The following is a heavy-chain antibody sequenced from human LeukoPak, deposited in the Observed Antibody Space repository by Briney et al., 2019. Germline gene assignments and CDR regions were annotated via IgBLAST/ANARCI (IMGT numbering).Heavy chain of an antibody. CDR3: ASTVTLIDY. Sequence: GGSLRLSCAASGFTFSRYWMHWVRQASGKGLVWVSRINTDGSHTDYADSGKGRFTISRDNAKNTLYLQMNSLRAEDTAVYYCASTVTLIDYWGQGTLVTVSS. J-gene: IGHJ4*02. D-gene: IGHD4-17*01. CDR1: GFTFSRYW. V-gene: IGHV3-74*01. CDR2: INTDGSHT.